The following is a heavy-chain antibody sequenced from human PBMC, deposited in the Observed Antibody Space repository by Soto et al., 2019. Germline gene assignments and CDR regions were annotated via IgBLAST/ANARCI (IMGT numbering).Heavy chain of an antibody. Sequence: PSETLSLTCTVSSGSITGYYWSWIRQPPGRGLEWIGYIYYAGNTLYTPSLNSRVTISVDTSRSQISLMVSSLTAADTALYYCARGATVTQYDYWGQGTLVTVSS. V-gene: IGHV4-59*01. CDR2: IYYAGNT. J-gene: IGHJ4*02. CDR1: SGSITGYY. D-gene: IGHD4-17*01. CDR3: ARGATVTQYDY.